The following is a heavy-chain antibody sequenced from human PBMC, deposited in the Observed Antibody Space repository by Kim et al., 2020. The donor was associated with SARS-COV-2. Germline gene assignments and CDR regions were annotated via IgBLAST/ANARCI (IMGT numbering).Heavy chain of an antibody. CDR3: ARGSYYYDSSGYFEAFDI. J-gene: IGHJ3*02. CDR1: GYTFTSYG. V-gene: IGHV1-18*01. CDR2: ISAYNGNT. Sequence: ASVKVSCKASGYTFTSYGISWVRQAPGQGLEWMGWISAYNGNTNYAQKLQGRVTMTTDTSTSTAYMELRSLRSDDTAVYYCARGSYYYDSSGYFEAFDIWGQGTMVTVSS. D-gene: IGHD3-22*01.